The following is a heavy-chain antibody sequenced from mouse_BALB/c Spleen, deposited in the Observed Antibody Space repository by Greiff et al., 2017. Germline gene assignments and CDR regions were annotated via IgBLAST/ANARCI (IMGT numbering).Heavy chain of an antibody. CDR2: ILPGSGST. V-gene: IGHV1-9*01. Sequence: VQLQQSGAELMKPGASVKISCKATGYTFSSYWIEWVKQRPRHGLEWIGEILPGSGSTNYNEKFKGKATFTADTSSNTAYMQLSSLTSEDSAVYYCARPMYCGSSYFDVWGAGTTVTVAS. CDR3: ARPMYCGSSYFDV. CDR1: GYTFSSYW. D-gene: IGHD1-1*01. J-gene: IGHJ1*01.